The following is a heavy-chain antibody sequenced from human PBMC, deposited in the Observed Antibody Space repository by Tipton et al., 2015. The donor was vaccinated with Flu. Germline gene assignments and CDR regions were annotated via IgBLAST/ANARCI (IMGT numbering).Heavy chain of an antibody. Sequence: TLSLTCTVSGGSISSYYWSWIRQPPGKGLEWIGYIYYSGSTNYNPSLKSRVTISVDTFKNQFSLKLSSVTAADTAVYYCARRDSGYDPEGYWGQGTLVTVSS. CDR1: GGSISSYY. CDR3: ARRDSGYDPEGY. J-gene: IGHJ4*02. V-gene: IGHV4-59*01. CDR2: IYYSGST. D-gene: IGHD5-12*01.